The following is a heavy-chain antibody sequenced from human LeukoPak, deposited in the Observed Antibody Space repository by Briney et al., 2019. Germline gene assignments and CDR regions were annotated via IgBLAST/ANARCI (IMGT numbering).Heavy chain of an antibody. J-gene: IGHJ6*02. V-gene: IGHV4-34*01. Sequence: PSETLSLTCAVYGGSSSGYYWSWIRQPPGKGLEWIGEINHSGSANYNPSLKSRVTISVDTSKNQFSLKLSSVTAADTAVYYCARGLRLRTISPHYYGMDVWGQGTTVTVSS. CDR1: GGSSSGYY. D-gene: IGHD3-3*01. CDR3: ARGLRLRTISPHYYGMDV. CDR2: INHSGSA.